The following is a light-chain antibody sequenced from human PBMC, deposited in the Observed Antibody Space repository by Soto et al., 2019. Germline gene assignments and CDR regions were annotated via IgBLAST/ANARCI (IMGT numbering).Light chain of an antibody. J-gene: IGKJ5*01. V-gene: IGKV1-9*01. CDR3: QQFHNWPPIT. CDR2: AAS. Sequence: IQLTQSPSSLSASVGDRVTIACRASQGISSYLAWYQQKPGKAPQLLIYAASTLQSGVPSRFSGSGSGTDFTLTISSLKPEDFVTYYCQQFHNWPPITFGQGTRREIK. CDR1: QGISSY.